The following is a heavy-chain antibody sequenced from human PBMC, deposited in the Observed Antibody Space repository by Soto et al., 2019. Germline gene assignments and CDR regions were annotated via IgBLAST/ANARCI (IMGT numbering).Heavy chain of an antibody. J-gene: IGHJ6*02. CDR3: ARLDYDILTGREYYYYGMDV. V-gene: IGHV1-69*13. CDR2: IIPIFGTA. D-gene: IGHD3-9*01. CDR1: GGTFSSYA. Sequence: SVKVSCKASGGTFSSYAISWVRQAPGQGLEWMGGIIPIFGTANYPQKFQGRVTITADESTSTAYMELSSLRSEDTAVYYCARLDYDILTGREYYYYGMDVWGQGTTVTVSS.